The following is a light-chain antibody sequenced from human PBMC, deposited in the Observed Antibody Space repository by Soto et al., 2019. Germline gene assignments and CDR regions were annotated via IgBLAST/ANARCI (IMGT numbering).Light chain of an antibody. V-gene: IGKV3-20*01. Sequence: EIVMTQSPVTLSVSPGGRGHLXGRSSQSVSSRLAWYQQKPGQAPRLLIYGASIRATGIPDRFSGSGSETDFTLTISRLEPEDFALYYCQQYGSSAPWTFGQGTKVDI. J-gene: IGKJ1*01. CDR2: GAS. CDR1: QSVSSR. CDR3: QQYGSSAPWT.